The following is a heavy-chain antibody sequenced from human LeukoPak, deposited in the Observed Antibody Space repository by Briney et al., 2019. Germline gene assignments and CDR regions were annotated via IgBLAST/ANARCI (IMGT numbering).Heavy chain of an antibody. V-gene: IGHV1-18*01. Sequence: ASVKVSFTASGYTFITYGITWVRQAPGQGLEWMGGISTCDGNTNYAQKFQGRVTMTTDTSTSTAYMELRSMRSDDTAVYYCARALYSNYVRALYYFDFWGQGMLVTVSS. CDR2: ISTCDGNT. D-gene: IGHD4-11*01. J-gene: IGHJ4*02. CDR3: ARALYSNYVRALYYFDF. CDR1: GYTFITYG.